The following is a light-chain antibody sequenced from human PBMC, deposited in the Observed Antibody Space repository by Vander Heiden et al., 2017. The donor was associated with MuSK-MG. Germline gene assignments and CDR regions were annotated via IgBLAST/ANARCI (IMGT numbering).Light chain of an antibody. V-gene: IGKV1-5*03. J-gene: IGKJ1*01. Sequence: DIQMTQSPSTLSASVGDRVTITCRASESISTWLAWYQQKPGKAPKLLIYKASSLESGVLSRFSGSGSGTEFTLTISSLQPDDFETYYFQQYITWTFGQGTKVEIK. CDR1: ESISTW. CDR3: QQYITWT. CDR2: KAS.